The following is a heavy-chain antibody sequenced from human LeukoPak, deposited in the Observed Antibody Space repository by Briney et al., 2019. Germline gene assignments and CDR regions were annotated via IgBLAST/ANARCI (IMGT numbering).Heavy chain of an antibody. J-gene: IGHJ4*02. V-gene: IGHV1-18*01. Sequence: EPSVKVSCKASGYTFTSYGISWVRQAPGQGREWMGWISAYNGNTNYAQKLQGRVTMTTDTSTSTAYMELRSLRSDDTAVYYCARDHRVTMVRGVIRYWGQGTLVTVSS. CDR3: ARDHRVTMVRGVIRY. D-gene: IGHD3-10*01. CDR2: ISAYNGNT. CDR1: GYTFTSYG.